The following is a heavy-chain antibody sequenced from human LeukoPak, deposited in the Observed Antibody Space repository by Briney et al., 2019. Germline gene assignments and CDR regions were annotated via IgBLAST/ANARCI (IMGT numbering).Heavy chain of an antibody. J-gene: IGHJ4*02. Sequence: ASVKVSCKVSGYTLTELSMHWVRQAPGKGLEWMGGFDPEDGETIYAQKFQGRVTMTEDTSTDTAYMELSSLRSEDTAVYYCATDQTYCSSTSCYEGGYWGQGTLVTVSS. CDR2: FDPEDGET. V-gene: IGHV1-24*01. CDR3: ATDQTYCSSTSCYEGGY. D-gene: IGHD2-2*01. CDR1: GYTLTELS.